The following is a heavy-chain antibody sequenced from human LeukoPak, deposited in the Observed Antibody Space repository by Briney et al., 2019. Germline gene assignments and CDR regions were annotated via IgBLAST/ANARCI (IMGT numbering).Heavy chain of an antibody. CDR1: GGSISSGGYY. V-gene: IGHV4-30-2*01. CDR2: IYHSGST. J-gene: IGHJ5*02. CDR3: ARERHTDIVVVPAALGIWFDP. Sequence: SQTLSLTCTVSGGSISSGGYYWSWIRQPPGKGLEWIGYIYHSGSTYYNPSLKSRVTISVDRSKNQFSLKLSSVTAADTAVYYCARERHTDIVVVPAALGIWFDPWGQGTLVTVSS. D-gene: IGHD2-2*01.